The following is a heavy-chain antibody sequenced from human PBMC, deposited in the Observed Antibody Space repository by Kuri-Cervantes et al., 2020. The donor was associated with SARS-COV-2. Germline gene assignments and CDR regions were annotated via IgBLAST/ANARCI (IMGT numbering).Heavy chain of an antibody. D-gene: IGHD3-16*01. Sequence: SETLSPTCTVSGGSISSYYWSWIRQPPGKGLEWIGYIYYSGSTNYNPSLKSRVTVSVDTSKNQFSLKLSSVTAADTAVYCCASGAYGQLTRYWGQGALVTVSS. CDR1: GGSISSYY. CDR2: IYYSGST. J-gene: IGHJ4*02. V-gene: IGHV4-59*01. CDR3: ASGAYGQLTRY.